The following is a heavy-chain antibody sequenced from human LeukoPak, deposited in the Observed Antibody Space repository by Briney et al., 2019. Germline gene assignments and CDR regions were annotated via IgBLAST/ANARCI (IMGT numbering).Heavy chain of an antibody. V-gene: IGHV4-38-2*01. CDR1: GYSISSGYY. J-gene: IGHJ4*02. D-gene: IGHD1-26*01. Sequence: PSETLSLTCAVAGYSISSGYYWGWIWQPPGKGLEWIGSIYHSGSTYYNPSLKSRVTISVGTSKNQFSLKLSSVTAADTAMYYCARHRYSGTRGYFDYWGQGALVPVSS. CDR2: IYHSGST. CDR3: ARHRYSGTRGYFDY.